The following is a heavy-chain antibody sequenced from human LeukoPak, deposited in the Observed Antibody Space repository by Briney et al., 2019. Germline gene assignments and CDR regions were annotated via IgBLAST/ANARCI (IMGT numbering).Heavy chain of an antibody. J-gene: IGHJ6*02. V-gene: IGHV4-59*01. CDR2: IYYSGST. CDR1: GGSISSYY. CDR3: ARDQPYYDILTGYYYYYGMDV. Sequence: SETLSLTCTVSGGSISSYYWSWVRQPPGKGLEWIGYIYYSGSTNYNPSLKSRVTISVDTSKNQFSLKLSSVTAADTAVYYCARDQPYYDILTGYYYYYGMDVWGQGTTVTVSS. D-gene: IGHD3-9*01.